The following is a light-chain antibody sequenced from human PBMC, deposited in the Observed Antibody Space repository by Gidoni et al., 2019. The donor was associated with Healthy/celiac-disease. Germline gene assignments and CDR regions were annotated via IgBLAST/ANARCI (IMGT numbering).Light chain of an antibody. V-gene: IGKV3-20*01. CDR1: QSVSSSY. J-gene: IGKJ1*01. CDR2: GAS. Sequence: ELVFTQSPGTLSLSPGARATLSCRASQSVSSSYLAWYQQKPGQAPRLLTHGASSRATGIPDRFSGSGSGTDFTLTISRLEPEDFAVYYCQQYGSSPRTFGQGTKVEIK. CDR3: QQYGSSPRT.